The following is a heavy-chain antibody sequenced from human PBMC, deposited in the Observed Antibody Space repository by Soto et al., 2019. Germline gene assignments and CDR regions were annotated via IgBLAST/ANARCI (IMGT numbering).Heavy chain of an antibody. V-gene: IGHV3-23*01. CDR3: ARSRRTYGDYYDL. CDR1: GFTFNTYA. Sequence: GGSLRLSCEASGFTFNTYAMTWVRQAPGKGLEWVSSVRDSGANTYYADSVRGRFTISRDNSKNTVYLQMNSLRGNDTALYYCARSRRTYGDYYDLWGQGTVVTVSS. J-gene: IGHJ4*02. CDR2: VRDSGANT. D-gene: IGHD4-17*01.